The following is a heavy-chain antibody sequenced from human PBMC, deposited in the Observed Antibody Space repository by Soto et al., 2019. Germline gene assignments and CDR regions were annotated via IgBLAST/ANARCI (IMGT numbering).Heavy chain of an antibody. D-gene: IGHD2-21*02. V-gene: IGHV3-30-3*01. Sequence: PGGSLRISCAASGFTFSSYAMHWVRQDPGKGLEWVAVISYDGSNKYYADSVKGRFTISRDNSKNTLYLQMNSLRAEDTAVYYCARAFHIVVVTATPVFDPWGQGTLVTVPS. J-gene: IGHJ5*02. CDR3: ARAFHIVVVTATPVFDP. CDR1: GFTFSSYA. CDR2: ISYDGSNK.